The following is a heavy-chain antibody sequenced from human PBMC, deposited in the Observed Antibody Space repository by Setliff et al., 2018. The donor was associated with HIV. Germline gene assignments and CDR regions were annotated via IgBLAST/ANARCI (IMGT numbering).Heavy chain of an antibody. D-gene: IGHD2-2*01. CDR1: GGSISSYF. Sequence: SETLSLTCTVSGGSISSYFWSWVRQPPGKGLEWIGYIYYSGSTNYNPSLKSRVTMSVDTFKNQFSLKLSSVTAADTAVYYCARIYAYGSYYFDYWGQGTLGT. V-gene: IGHV4-59*01. J-gene: IGHJ4*02. CDR2: IYYSGST. CDR3: ARIYAYGSYYFDY.